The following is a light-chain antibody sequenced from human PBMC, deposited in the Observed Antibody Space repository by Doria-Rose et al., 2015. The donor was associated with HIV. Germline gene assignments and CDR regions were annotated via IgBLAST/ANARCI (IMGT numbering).Light chain of an antibody. CDR1: QSFSSTY. CDR2: DGS. CDR3: HQYGTSRT. J-gene: IGKJ1*01. Sequence: EIVMTQSPGTLSLSPGERATLSCRASQSFSSTYLAWYQQKPGQAPSLLIYDGSTRATGIPDRFSASGSGTDFTLTINRLEPEDFALYYCHQYGTSRTFGQGTEVEI. V-gene: IGKV3-20*01.